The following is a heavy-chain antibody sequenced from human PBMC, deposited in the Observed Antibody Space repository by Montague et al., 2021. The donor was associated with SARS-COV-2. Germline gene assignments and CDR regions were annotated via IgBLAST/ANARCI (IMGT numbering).Heavy chain of an antibody. Sequence: CAISGDSVSSNNAAWNWIRQSHSSGLAWSGRPNYRSTWHYDSAVSVKSRISIIPNTSENQFSLQLNSVTPEDTAVYYCARDAHIGSTRRFSGYGMDVWGQGTTVTVSS. D-gene: IGHD2-21*01. CDR2: PNYRSTWHY. J-gene: IGHJ6*02. V-gene: IGHV6-1*01. CDR1: GDSVSSNNAA. CDR3: ARDAHIGSTRRFSGYGMDV.